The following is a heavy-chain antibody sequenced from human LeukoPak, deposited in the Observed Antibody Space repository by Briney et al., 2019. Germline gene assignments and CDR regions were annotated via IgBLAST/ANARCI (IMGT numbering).Heavy chain of an antibody. CDR3: ASSLINGNGY. CDR1: GFTFSSYS. J-gene: IGHJ4*02. V-gene: IGHV3-21*01. Sequence: GGSLRLSCAASGFTFSSYSMNWVRQAQGKGLEWVSSISSSSSYIYYADSVKGRFTISRDNAKNSLYLQMNSLRAEDTAVYYCASSLINGNGYWGQGTLVTVSS. CDR2: ISSSSSYI. D-gene: IGHD2-8*01.